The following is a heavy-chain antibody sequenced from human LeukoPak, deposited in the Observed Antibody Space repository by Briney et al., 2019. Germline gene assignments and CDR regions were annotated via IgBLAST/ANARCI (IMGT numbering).Heavy chain of an antibody. CDR2: INHSGST. J-gene: IGHJ4*02. D-gene: IGHD3-3*01. CDR1: GESFSGYY. V-gene: IGHV4-34*01. Sequence: SETLSLTCAVSGESFSGYYWSWIRQPPRQGLEWIGEINHSGSTNYNTAVSRRATISVDTSKDQFSLKLSSVTAADRAVYYCARSHPYDFWSGYSWGQGTRVTVSS. CDR3: ARSHPYDFWSGYS.